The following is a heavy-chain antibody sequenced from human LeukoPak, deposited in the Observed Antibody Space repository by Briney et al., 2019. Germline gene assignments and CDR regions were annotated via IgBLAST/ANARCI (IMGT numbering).Heavy chain of an antibody. J-gene: IGHJ5*02. CDR3: AKGGSYYTSSWFDP. Sequence: GGSLRLSCAASGFTFRDSAMSWVRQAPGKGLEWVSLISFSGDNTYYTDSVKGRFTISRDNSKNTLYLQMNSLRGEDTAVYYCAKGGSYYTSSWFDPWGQGTLVTVSS. CDR1: GFTFRDSA. CDR2: ISFSGDNT. V-gene: IGHV3-23*01. D-gene: IGHD3-10*01.